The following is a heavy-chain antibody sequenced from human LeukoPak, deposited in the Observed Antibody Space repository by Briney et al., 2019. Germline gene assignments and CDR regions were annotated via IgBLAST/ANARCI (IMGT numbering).Heavy chain of an antibody. J-gene: IGHJ6*02. V-gene: IGHV1-69*13. D-gene: IGHD2-15*01. Sequence: SVKVSCTASGGTFSSYAISWVRQAPGQGLEWMGGIIPVFGTANYAQKFQGRVTITADESTSTAYMELSSLRSEDTAVYYCAGGLVVVVAASPLHYGMDVWGQGTTVTVSS. CDR2: IIPVFGTA. CDR1: GGTFSSYA. CDR3: AGGLVVVVAASPLHYGMDV.